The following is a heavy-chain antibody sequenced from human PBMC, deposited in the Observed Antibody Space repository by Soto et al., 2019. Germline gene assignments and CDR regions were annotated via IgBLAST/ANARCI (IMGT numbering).Heavy chain of an antibody. Sequence: GGSLRLSCAASGFTFSSYGMHWVRQAPGKGLEWVAVISYDGSNKYYADSVKGRFTISRDNSKNTLYLQMNSLRAEDTAVYYCAKVVDYGDYVHAFDIWGQGTMVTVSS. D-gene: IGHD4-17*01. J-gene: IGHJ3*02. CDR2: ISYDGSNK. CDR1: GFTFSSYG. V-gene: IGHV3-30*18. CDR3: AKVVDYGDYVHAFDI.